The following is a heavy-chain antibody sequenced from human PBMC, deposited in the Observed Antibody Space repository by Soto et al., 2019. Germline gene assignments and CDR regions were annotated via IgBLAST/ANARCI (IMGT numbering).Heavy chain of an antibody. Sequence: QVQLQESGPGLVKPSESLSLTCTVSGGSVSSGDYYWSWIRQPPGNGLEWIGYIYYSGNTYYNPSLESRVTISVDTSKNQFSLKLSSVTAADTAVYYCARVPRELKPTVCFDPWGQGTLVTVSS. CDR2: IYYSGNT. CDR1: GGSVSSGDYY. V-gene: IGHV4-30-4*01. D-gene: IGHD1-1*01. CDR3: ARVPRELKPTVCFDP. J-gene: IGHJ5*02.